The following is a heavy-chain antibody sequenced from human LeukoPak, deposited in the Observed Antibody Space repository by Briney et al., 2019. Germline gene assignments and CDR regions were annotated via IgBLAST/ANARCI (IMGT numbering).Heavy chain of an antibody. D-gene: IGHD6-19*01. CDR3: ARSSTRRYSSGWFGDYYFDY. CDR1: GFTFSSYS. V-gene: IGHV3-33*08. CDR2: IWYDGSNK. Sequence: GGSLRLSCAASGFTFSSYSMNWVRQAPGKGLEWVAVIWYDGSNKYYADSVKGRFTISRDNSKNTLYLQMNSLRAEDTAVYYCARSSTRRYSSGWFGDYYFDYWGQGTLVTVSS. J-gene: IGHJ4*02.